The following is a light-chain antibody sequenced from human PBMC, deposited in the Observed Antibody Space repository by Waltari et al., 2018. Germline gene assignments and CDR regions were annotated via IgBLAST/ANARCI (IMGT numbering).Light chain of an antibody. J-gene: IGKJ1*01. V-gene: IGKV3-20*01. CDR1: QSIGSNY. CDR2: ASS. Sequence: EIVLTQSPGTLSLSPGERATLSCRASQSIGSNYLAWYQQRPGQAPRLLIYASSSRATGVPDRFSGSGSGTDFSLTISRLEPEDFGVYYCQQYRSSPWTFGQWTKVEIK. CDR3: QQYRSSPWT.